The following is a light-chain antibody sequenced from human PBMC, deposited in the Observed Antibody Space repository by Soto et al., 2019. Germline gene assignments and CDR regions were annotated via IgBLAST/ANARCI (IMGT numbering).Light chain of an antibody. CDR2: AAS. CDR3: HLHNSYPLP. V-gene: IGKV1-9*01. J-gene: IGKJ4*01. Sequence: DIQLTQSPSFLSASVGDRVTITCRASQGISSYLAWYQQKPGKAPKLLIYAASTLQSGVPSRFSGSGSGTEFTLTISSLLPEDFATYYCHLHNSYPLPSGGGAKV. CDR1: QGISSY.